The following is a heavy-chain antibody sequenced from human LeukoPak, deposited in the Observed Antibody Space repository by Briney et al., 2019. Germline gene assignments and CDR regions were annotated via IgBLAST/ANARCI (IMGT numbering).Heavy chain of an antibody. J-gene: IGHJ3*02. CDR1: GGTFSSYA. V-gene: IGHV1-69*13. CDR3: ARDQWELGRAFDI. D-gene: IGHD1-26*01. Sequence: SVKVSCKASGGTFSSYAISWVRQAPGQGLEWMGGIIPIFGTANYAQKFQGRVTITADESTSTAYMELSSLRSEDTAVYYCARDQWELGRAFDIWGQGTMVTVSS. CDR2: IIPIFGTA.